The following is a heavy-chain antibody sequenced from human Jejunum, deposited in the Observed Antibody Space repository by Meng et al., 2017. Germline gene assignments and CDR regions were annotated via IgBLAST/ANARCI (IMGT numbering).Heavy chain of an antibody. J-gene: IGHJ5*02. Sequence: ASAKVSCKASGYFFTKHAMNWVRQAPGQGLEWMGWINTNTGNADYAQGFTGRFVFSLDTSVGTAYLQISNVKTEDTAVYFCARSGYSGYDFDPWGQGTLVTVSS. D-gene: IGHD5-12*01. CDR3: ARSGYSGYDFDP. CDR2: INTNTGNA. CDR1: GYFFTKHA. V-gene: IGHV7-4-1*02.